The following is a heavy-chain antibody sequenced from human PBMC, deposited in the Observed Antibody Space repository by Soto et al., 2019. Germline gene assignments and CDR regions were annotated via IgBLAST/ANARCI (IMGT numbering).Heavy chain of an antibody. CDR2: TTGGAGLT. D-gene: IGHD2-21*01. CDR3: ARVDRGSVARPTRLDP. CDR1: GFTLTADA. V-gene: IGHV3-23*01. J-gene: IGHJ5*02. Sequence: EVQLLESGGGLVQPGGSLRLSCTASGFTLTADAINWVRRAPGQVLEWVSATTGGAGLTYYADSVKGRFSVSSDTPGNSLYLQLSSLRPEATAIYYCARVDRGSVARPTRLDPWGQGTLVTVSS.